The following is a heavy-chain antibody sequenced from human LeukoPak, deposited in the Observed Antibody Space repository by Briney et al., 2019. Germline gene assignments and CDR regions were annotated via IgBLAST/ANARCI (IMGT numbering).Heavy chain of an antibody. CDR1: GGTFSSYA. D-gene: IGHD3-10*01. V-gene: IGHV1-69*06. CDR2: IIPIFGTA. CDR3: ARDYLWYGSGSYSGLDY. J-gene: IGHJ4*02. Sequence: SVKVSCKASGGTFSSYAISWVRQAPGQGLEWMGGIIPIFGTANYAQKFQGRVTITADKSTSTAYMELSSLRSEDTAVYYCARDYLWYGSGSYSGLDYWGQGTLVTVSS.